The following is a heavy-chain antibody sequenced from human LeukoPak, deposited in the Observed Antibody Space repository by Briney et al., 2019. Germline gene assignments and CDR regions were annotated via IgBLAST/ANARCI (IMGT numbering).Heavy chain of an antibody. CDR3: ATVHMTTVANDVRDACDM. D-gene: IGHD4-17*01. CDR1: GYTFTVYY. V-gene: IGHV1-2*02. CDR2: INPNSGGT. Sequence: ASVKVSCKASGYTFTVYYMHWVRQAPGQGREWMGWINPNSGGTNYAQKFQGRVTLSRDTSISTVYMELSRLRSDDTALYYCATVHMTTVANDVRDACDMWGQGTMVTVSS. J-gene: IGHJ3*02.